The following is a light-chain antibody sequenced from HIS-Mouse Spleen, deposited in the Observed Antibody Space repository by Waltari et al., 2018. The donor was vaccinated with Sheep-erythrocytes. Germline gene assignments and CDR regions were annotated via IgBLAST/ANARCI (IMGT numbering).Light chain of an antibody. CDR3: QQSYSTPPT. Sequence: DIQMNQPPSSLSASVGDRVTITCRASQSISSYLNWYQQKPGKAPKLLIYAAPSLQSGVPSRFSGSGYGTDFTLTISSLQPEDFATYYCQQSYSTPPTFGGGTKVEIK. CDR2: AAP. V-gene: IGKV1-39*01. CDR1: QSISSY. J-gene: IGKJ4*01.